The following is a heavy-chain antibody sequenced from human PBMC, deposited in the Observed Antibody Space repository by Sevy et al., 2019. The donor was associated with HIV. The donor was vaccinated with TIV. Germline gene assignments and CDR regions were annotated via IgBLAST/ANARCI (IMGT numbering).Heavy chain of an antibody. J-gene: IGHJ3*02. CDR3: ATHITVADAFDI. Sequence: ASVKVSCTASGYTFTDYYMHWVRQAPGQGLEWMGWINPKSGGTKYAQKFQGWVTMTRDASISTAYMELSRLKSDDTAVYYCATHITVADAFDIWGQGTLVTVSS. CDR2: INPKSGGT. CDR1: GYTFTDYY. V-gene: IGHV1-2*04. D-gene: IGHD6-19*01.